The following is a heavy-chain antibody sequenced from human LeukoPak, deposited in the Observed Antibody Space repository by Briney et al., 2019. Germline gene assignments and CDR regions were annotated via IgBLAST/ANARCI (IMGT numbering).Heavy chain of an antibody. V-gene: IGHV1-2*02. Sequence: ASVKVSCKASGYTFTGYYMRWVRQAPGQGLEWMGWINPNSGGTNYAQKFQGRVTMTRDTSISTAYMELSRLRSDDTAVYYCARGERRDGYNFGPYFDYWGQGTLVTVSS. CDR1: GYTFTGYY. CDR3: ARGERRDGYNFGPYFDY. CDR2: INPNSGGT. D-gene: IGHD5-24*01. J-gene: IGHJ4*02.